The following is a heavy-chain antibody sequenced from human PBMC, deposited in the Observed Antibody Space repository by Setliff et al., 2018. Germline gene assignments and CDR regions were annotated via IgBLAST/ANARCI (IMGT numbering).Heavy chain of an antibody. V-gene: IGHV3-7*01. D-gene: IGHD3-10*01. CDR1: GFTYNNDW. CDR3: FGAGTCSY. CDR2: INPDGSEK. J-gene: IGHJ4*02. Sequence: GSLRLSCGASGFTYNNDWVSWVRQAPGKGLEWLASINPDGSEKYYADSVKGRFTISRDNAKNSLSLQMNSLRTEDTAVYYCFGAGTCSYWGQGTLVTVSS.